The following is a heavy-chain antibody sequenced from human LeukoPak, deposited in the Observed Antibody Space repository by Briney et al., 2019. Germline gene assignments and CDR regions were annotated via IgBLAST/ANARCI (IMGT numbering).Heavy chain of an antibody. J-gene: IGHJ4*02. D-gene: IGHD4/OR15-4a*01. CDR2: IYSDNT. V-gene: IGHV3-53*01. CDR3: ARRAGAYSHPYDY. CDR1: GFTFGSYG. Sequence: GGSLRLSCAASGFTFGSYGMNWVRQAPGKGLEWVSFIYSDNTHYSDSVKGRFTISRDNSKNTLYLQMNSLRAEDTAVYYCARRAGAYSHPYDYWGQGTLVTVSS.